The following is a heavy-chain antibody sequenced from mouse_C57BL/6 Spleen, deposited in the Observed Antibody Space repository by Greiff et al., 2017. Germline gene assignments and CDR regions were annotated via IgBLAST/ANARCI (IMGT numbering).Heavy chain of an antibody. D-gene: IGHD2-3*01. CDR1: GYTFTNYW. V-gene: IGHV1-63*01. CDR2: IYPGGGYT. CDR3: ARIYDGYYFDY. J-gene: IGHJ2*01. Sequence: QVQLKESGAELVRPGTSVKMSCKASGYTFTNYWIGWAKQRPGHGLEWIGDIYPGGGYTNYNEKFKGKATLTADKSSSTAYMQFSSLTSEDSAIYYCARIYDGYYFDYWGQGTTLTVSS.